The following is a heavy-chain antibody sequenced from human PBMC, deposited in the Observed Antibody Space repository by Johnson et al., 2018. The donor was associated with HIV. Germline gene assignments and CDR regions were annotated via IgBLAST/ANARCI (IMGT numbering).Heavy chain of an antibody. V-gene: IGHV3-30*04. J-gene: IGHJ3*02. D-gene: IGHD7-27*01. Sequence: QVQLVESGGGVVQPGRSLRLSCAASGFTFSSYAMHGVRQAPGKGLEWVAVISYDGSNKYYADSVKGRFTISRDNSKNTLYLTMNILRAEDTAVYYCASDWGSRHAFDIWGQGTMVTVSS. CDR3: ASDWGSRHAFDI. CDR2: ISYDGSNK. CDR1: GFTFSSYA.